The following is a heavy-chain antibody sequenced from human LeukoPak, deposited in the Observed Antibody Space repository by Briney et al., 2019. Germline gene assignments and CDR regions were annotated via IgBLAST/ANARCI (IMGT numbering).Heavy chain of an antibody. CDR1: GFTFSSYS. CDR2: INWNGGST. Sequence: GGSLRLSCAASGFTFSSYSMNWVRQAPGKGLEWVSGINWNGGSTGYADSVKGRFTISRDNAKNSLYLQMNSLRAEDTALYYCASCVRSGSYCSFDYWGQGTLVTVSS. J-gene: IGHJ4*02. V-gene: IGHV3-20*04. D-gene: IGHD3-10*01. CDR3: ASCVRSGSYCSFDY.